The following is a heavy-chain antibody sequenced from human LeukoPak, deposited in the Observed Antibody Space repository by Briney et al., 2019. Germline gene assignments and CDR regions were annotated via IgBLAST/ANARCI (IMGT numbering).Heavy chain of an antibody. CDR2: IYYSGST. J-gene: IGHJ3*02. CDR1: GGSFSGYY. CDR3: ARANYDILTGYPQEAFDI. V-gene: IGHV4-59*01. Sequence: SETLSLTCAVYGGSFSGYYWSWIRQPPGKGLEWIGYIYYSGSTNYNPSLKSRVTISVDTSKNQFSLKLSSVTAADTAVYYCARANYDILTGYPQEAFDIWGQGTMVTVSS. D-gene: IGHD3-9*01.